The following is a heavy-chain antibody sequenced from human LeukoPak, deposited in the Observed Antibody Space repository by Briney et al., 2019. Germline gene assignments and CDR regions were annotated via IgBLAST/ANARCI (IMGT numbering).Heavy chain of an antibody. V-gene: IGHV4-39*01. CDR1: GCSITSSSNN. D-gene: IGHD2-15*01. J-gene: IGHJ3*02. CDR3: ARPFTLGTIVDAFDS. Sequence: PSETLSLTCTVSGCSITSSSNNWGWIRQPPGKGLEWIGNINYSGSAYYSPSLKGRVTISVDTSKNQFSLKLSSVTAADTAVYYCARPFTLGTIVDAFDSWGQGTMVTVSS. CDR2: INYSGSA.